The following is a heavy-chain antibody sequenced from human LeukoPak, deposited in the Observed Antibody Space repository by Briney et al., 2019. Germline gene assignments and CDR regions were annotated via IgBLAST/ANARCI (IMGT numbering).Heavy chain of an antibody. J-gene: IGHJ4*02. CDR3: ARDIVIGSGTYLD. CDR1: GGSFSGYY. CDR2: INHSGST. Sequence: SETLSLTCAVYGGSFSGYYWSWIRQPPGKGLEWIGEINHSGSTNYNPSLKSRVTISVDTSKNQFSLKLSSVTAADTAVYYCARDIVIGSGTYLDWGQGTLVTVSS. V-gene: IGHV4-34*01. D-gene: IGHD3-10*01.